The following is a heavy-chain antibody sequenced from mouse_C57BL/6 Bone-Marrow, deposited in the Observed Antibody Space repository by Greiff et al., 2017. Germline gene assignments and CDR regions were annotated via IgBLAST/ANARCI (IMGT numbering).Heavy chain of an antibody. CDR3: AIYKAQVRGDYAMDY. D-gene: IGHD2-14*01. CDR1: GFTFTDYY. Sequence: EVQLVESGGGLVQPGGSLSLSCAASGFTFTDYYMSWVRQPPGKALEWLGFIRNKANGYTTEYSASVKGRFTISRDNSQSILYLQMNALIAEDSATYCCAIYKAQVRGDYAMDYWGQGTSVTVSS. CDR2: IRNKANGYTT. V-gene: IGHV7-3*01. J-gene: IGHJ4*01.